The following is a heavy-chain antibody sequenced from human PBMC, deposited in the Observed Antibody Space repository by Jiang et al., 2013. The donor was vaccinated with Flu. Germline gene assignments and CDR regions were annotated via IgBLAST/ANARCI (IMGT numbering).Heavy chain of an antibody. CDR2: YHSGST. J-gene: IGHJ4*02. CDR3: ARDRNFDY. V-gene: IGHV4-30-2*04. Sequence: YHSGSTYYNPSLKSRVTISVDTSKNQFSLKLSSVTAADTAVYYCARDRNFDYWGQGTLVTVSS.